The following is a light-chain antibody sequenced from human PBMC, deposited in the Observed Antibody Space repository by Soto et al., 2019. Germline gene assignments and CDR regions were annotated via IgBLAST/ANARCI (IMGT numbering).Light chain of an antibody. V-gene: IGKV3-20*01. Sequence: EIVLTQSPGTLSLSPGEGATLSCRASQSVSSNYLARYQQKPGQAPRLLIYGASTRATGIPDRFSGSGSGTDFALTISRLEPEDFAVYYCHQYGSSPFAFGPGTKVDIK. J-gene: IGKJ3*01. CDR1: QSVSSNY. CDR2: GAS. CDR3: HQYGSSPFA.